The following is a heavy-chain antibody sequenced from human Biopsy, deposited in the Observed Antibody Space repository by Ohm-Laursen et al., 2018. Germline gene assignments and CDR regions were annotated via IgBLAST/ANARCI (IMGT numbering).Heavy chain of an antibody. CDR3: TCRYGDSPL. J-gene: IGHJ3*01. CDR2: IRGSGLTT. Sequence: SLRLSCAASGFILNDYGLSWVRQAPGKGLEWVSAIRGSGLTTFYTDSVEGRFTISRDNSKNILSLQMNSLRAEDTAIYYCTCRYGDSPLWGQGTMVTVSS. D-gene: IGHD4-17*01. V-gene: IGHV3-23*01. CDR1: GFILNDYG.